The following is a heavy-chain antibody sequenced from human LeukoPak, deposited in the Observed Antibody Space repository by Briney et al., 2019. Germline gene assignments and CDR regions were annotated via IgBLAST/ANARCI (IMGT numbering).Heavy chain of an antibody. CDR1: GGSISSSSYY. CDR3: ARRTFELAFDL. D-gene: IGHD1-1*01. Sequence: PSETLSLTCTVSGGSISSSSYYWGWIRQPPGKGLEWIGSIYTSGSTNYNPSLKSRVTMSVDTSKNQFSLKLSSVTAADTAVYYCARRTFELAFDLWGRGTLVTVSS. CDR2: IYTSGST. V-gene: IGHV4-39*07. J-gene: IGHJ2*01.